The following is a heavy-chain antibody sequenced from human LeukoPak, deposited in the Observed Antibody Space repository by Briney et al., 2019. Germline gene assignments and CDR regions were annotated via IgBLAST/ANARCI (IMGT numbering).Heavy chain of an antibody. CDR2: ISGSGGST. Sequence: PGASLRLSCAASGFTFSSYAMSWVHQAPGKGLEWVSAISGSGGSTYYADSVKGRFTISRDNSKNTLYLQMNSLRAEDTAVYYCAKSLSGYLGSFYYFDYWGQGTLVTVSS. CDR1: GFTFSSYA. D-gene: IGHD3-22*01. V-gene: IGHV3-23*01. J-gene: IGHJ4*02. CDR3: AKSLSGYLGSFYYFDY.